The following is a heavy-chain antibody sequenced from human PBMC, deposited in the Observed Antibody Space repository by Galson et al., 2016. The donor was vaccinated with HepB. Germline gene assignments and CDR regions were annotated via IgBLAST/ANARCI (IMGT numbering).Heavy chain of an antibody. CDR2: ISWNSNNI. CDR3: AKALDYGDYDY. J-gene: IGHJ4*02. Sequence: LRLSCAASGFTFREFAMHWIRQAPGKGLEWVSGISWNSNNIGYADSVRGRFTISRDNVKSSVYLEMNSLRPADTAMYYCAKALDYGDYDYWGQGILVTVSS. V-gene: IGHV3-9*01. CDR1: GFTFREFA. D-gene: IGHD4-17*01.